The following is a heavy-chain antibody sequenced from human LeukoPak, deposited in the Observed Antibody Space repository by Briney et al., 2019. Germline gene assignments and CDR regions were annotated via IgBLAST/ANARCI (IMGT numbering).Heavy chain of an antibody. J-gene: IGHJ5*02. CDR2: ISYDGSNK. Sequence: PGGSLRLSCAASGFTFSSYGMHWVRQAPGKGLEWVAVISYDGSNKYYADSVKGRFTISRDNSKNTLYLQMNSLRAEDTAVYYCAKMNYYDSSGPTGGWFDPWGQGTLVTVSS. CDR3: AKMNYYDSSGPTGGWFDP. V-gene: IGHV3-30*18. CDR1: GFTFSSYG. D-gene: IGHD3-22*01.